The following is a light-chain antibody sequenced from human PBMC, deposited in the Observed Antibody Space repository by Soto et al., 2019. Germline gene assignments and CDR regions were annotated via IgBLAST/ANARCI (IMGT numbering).Light chain of an antibody. CDR2: GNN. J-gene: IGLJ1*01. V-gene: IGLV1-40*01. CDR3: QSYDSSLIGYV. CDR1: SSNFGAGYD. Sequence: QSVLTQPPSVSGAPGQTVTISCIGSSSNFGAGYDVHWYQQLPGTAPKLLIYGNNNRPSGVPDRFSGSKSGTSASLAITGLQAEDEGDYYCQSYDSSLIGYVFGTGTKVTVL.